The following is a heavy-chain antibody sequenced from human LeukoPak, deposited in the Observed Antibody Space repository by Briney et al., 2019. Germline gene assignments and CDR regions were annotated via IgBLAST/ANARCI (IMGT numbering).Heavy chain of an antibody. J-gene: IGHJ4*02. CDR3: ARSLDYYDSSGQNY. CDR1: GYSISGGYY. D-gene: IGHD3-22*01. V-gene: IGHV4-38-2*02. CDR2: IYHSGIT. Sequence: PSETLSLTCSVSGYSISGGYYWDWIRQPPGKGLEWIGSIYHSGITYYNPSLKSRVTISVDTSKNNFSLTLNSVTAADTAVYYCARSLDYYDSSGQNYWGQGILVTVSS.